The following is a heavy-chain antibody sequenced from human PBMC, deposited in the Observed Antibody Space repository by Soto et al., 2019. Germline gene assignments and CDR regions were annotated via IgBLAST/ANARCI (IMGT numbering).Heavy chain of an antibody. V-gene: IGHV4-39*01. J-gene: IGHJ1*01. Sequence: QLQLQESGPGLVKPSETLSLTCTVSGGSISSSTYYWGWIRQPPGQGLEWLGSIDYSGTKNYNSSLTSRVTISVDTSKNQFSLKLSSVTAADPAVYYCARHGSNSGSYSEYFQHWGQGTLVTVSS. CDR2: IDYSGTK. CDR1: GGSISSSTYY. CDR3: ARHGSNSGSYSEYFQH. D-gene: IGHD1-26*01.